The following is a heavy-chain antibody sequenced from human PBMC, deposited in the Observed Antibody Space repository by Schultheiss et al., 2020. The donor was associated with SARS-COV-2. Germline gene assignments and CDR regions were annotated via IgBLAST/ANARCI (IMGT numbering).Heavy chain of an antibody. CDR3: ARVRIVVVPAAMGYYYYGMDV. CDR2: INPNSGGT. CDR1: GDTFSNYG. J-gene: IGHJ6*02. D-gene: IGHD2-2*01. Sequence: ASVKVSCKASGDTFSNYGISWVRQAPGQGLEWMGGINPNSGGTNYAQKFQGRVTMTRDTSISTAYMELSRLRSDDTAVYYCARVRIVVVPAAMGYYYYGMDVWGQGTTVTVSS. V-gene: IGHV1-2*02.